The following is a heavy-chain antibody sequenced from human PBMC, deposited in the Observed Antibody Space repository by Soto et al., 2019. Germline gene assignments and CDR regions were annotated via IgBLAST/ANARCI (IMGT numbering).Heavy chain of an antibody. CDR1: GGSSSAYY. V-gene: IGHV4-34*01. CDR3: ARQKNSCLVGMEV. Sequence: SENQSLTCSVYGGSSSAYYWSWIRQPPGKGLEWIGQISHSGATDYNPSHKSRVSISGDTYKNQFSLILTSGTAADTAVDYCARQKNSCLVGMEVWGKGTTVT. CDR2: ISHSGAT. J-gene: IGHJ6*04.